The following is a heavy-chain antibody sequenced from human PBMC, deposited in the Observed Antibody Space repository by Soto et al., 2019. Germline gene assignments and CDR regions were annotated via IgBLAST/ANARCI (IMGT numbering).Heavy chain of an antibody. J-gene: IGHJ6*02. CDR3: ARASVVATLDYYGMDV. CDR2: IYYSGST. CDR1: GGSVSSGSYY. V-gene: IGHV4-61*01. D-gene: IGHD5-12*01. Sequence: SETLSLTCTVSGGSVSSGSYYWSWIRQPPGKGLEWIGYIYYSGSTNYNPSLKSLVTISVDTSKNQFSLKLSSVTAADTAVYYCARASVVATLDYYGMDVWGQGTTVTVSS.